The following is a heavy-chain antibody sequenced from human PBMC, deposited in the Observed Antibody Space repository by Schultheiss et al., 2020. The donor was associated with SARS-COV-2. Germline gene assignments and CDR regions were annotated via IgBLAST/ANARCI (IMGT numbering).Heavy chain of an antibody. CDR1: GFTFSSYW. J-gene: IGHJ4*02. D-gene: IGHD2-15*01. CDR3: ARHLRSGGSAEDY. V-gene: IGHV3-74*01. Sequence: GESLKISCAASGFTFSSYWMHWVRQVPGKGLVWVTRVSPSGDSTTYADSVKGRFTVSRDNAGNTLYLQMNSLRAEDTALYYCARHLRSGGSAEDYWGQGTLVTVSS. CDR2: VSPSGDST.